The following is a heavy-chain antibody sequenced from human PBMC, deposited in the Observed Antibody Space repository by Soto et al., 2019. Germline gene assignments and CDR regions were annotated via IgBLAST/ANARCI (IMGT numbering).Heavy chain of an antibody. CDR1: GGTFSSYA. J-gene: IGHJ3*02. CDR3: ARGAGIVLMENVRGGDAFDI. V-gene: IGHV1-69*01. CDR2: IIPIFGTA. D-gene: IGHD2-8*01. Sequence: QVQLVQSGAEVKKPGSSVKVSCKASGGTFSSYAISWVRQAPGQGLEWMGGIIPIFGTANYAQKFQGRVTITADESTSTAYMELSSLRSEDTAVYYCARGAGIVLMENVRGGDAFDIWGQGTMVTVSS.